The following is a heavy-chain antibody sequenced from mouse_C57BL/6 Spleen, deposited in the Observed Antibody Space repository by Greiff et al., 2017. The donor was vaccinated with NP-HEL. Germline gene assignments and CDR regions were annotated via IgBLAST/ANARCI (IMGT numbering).Heavy chain of an antibody. CDR3: TGEFITTVVSLDY. CDR2: IDPENGDT. V-gene: IGHV14-4*01. Sequence: EVHLVESGAELVRPGASVKLSCTASGFNIKDDYMHWVKQRPEQGLEWIGWIDPENGDTEYASKFPGKATITADTSSNTAYLQLSSLTSEDTAVYYCTGEFITTVVSLDYWGQGTTLTVSS. J-gene: IGHJ2*01. D-gene: IGHD1-1*01. CDR1: GFNIKDDY.